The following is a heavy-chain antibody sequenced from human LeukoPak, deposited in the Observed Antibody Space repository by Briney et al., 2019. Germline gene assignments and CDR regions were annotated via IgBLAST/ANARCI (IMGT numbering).Heavy chain of an antibody. D-gene: IGHD3-22*01. J-gene: IGHJ4*02. CDR1: GGSFSGYY. CDR2: INHSGST. V-gene: IGHV4-34*01. CDR3: ARRKYYYDSSTIDY. Sequence: SETLPLTCAVYGGSFSGYYWSWIRQPPGKGLEWIGEINHSGSTNYNPSLKSRVTISVDTSKNQFSLKLSSVTAADTAVYYCARRKYYYDSSTIDYWGQGTLVTVSS.